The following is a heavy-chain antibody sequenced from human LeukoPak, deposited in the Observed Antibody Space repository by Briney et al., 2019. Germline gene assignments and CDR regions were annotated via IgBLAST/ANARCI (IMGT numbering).Heavy chain of an antibody. Sequence: PSETLSLTCAAYGGSFSGYYWSWIRLPPGKGLEWIGEINHSGSTNYNPSLKSRVTISVDTSKNQFSLKLSSVTAADTAVYYCARGRDNSSKYYYYYMDVWGKGTTVTVSS. CDR3: ARGRDNSSKYYYYYMDV. CDR1: GGSFSGYY. D-gene: IGHD2-2*01. CDR2: INHSGST. J-gene: IGHJ6*03. V-gene: IGHV4-34*01.